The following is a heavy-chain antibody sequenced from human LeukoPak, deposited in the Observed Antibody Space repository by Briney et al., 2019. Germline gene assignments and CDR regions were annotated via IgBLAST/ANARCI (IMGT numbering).Heavy chain of an antibody. CDR3: ARYCTSVTCYAFDP. J-gene: IGHJ5*02. CDR1: GYTFINFG. D-gene: IGHD2-2*01. Sequence: ASVKVSCKASGYTFINFGISWVRQAPGQGLEWMGWISTYNGNTEYAKKSQGRVTMTTDTSTSTAYMELRSLRSDDTAVYYCARYCTSVTCYAFDPWGQGSLVTVSS. V-gene: IGHV1-18*01. CDR2: ISTYNGNT.